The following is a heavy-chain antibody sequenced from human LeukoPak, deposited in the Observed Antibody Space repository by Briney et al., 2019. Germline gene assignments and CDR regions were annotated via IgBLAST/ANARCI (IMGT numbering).Heavy chain of an antibody. J-gene: IGHJ4*02. V-gene: IGHV3-11*01. CDR1: GFTFSDYY. CDR3: VRDRPDHDGSGSYPADY. Sequence: GGSLRLSCAASGFTFSDYYMSWIRQAPGKGLEWVSYISSSGSTIYYADSVKGRFTISRDNAKNSLYLQMNSLRAEDTAVYYCVRDRPDHDGSGSYPADYWGQGTPVTVSS. D-gene: IGHD3-10*01. CDR2: ISSSGSTI.